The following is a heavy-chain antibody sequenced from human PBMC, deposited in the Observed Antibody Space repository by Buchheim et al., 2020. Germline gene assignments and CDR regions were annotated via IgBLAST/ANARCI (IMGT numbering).Heavy chain of an antibody. CDR3: ARGGPSEYFDY. J-gene: IGHJ4*02. D-gene: IGHD3-3*01. CDR2: ISYDGSNK. CDR1: GFTFSSYA. V-gene: IGHV3-30-3*01. Sequence: QVQLVESGGGVVQPGRSLRLSCAASGFTFSSYAMHWVRQAPGKGLEWVAVISYDGSNKYYADSVKGRFTISRDNSKNTLYLQMNSLRAEDTAVYYCARGGPSEYFDYWGQGTL.